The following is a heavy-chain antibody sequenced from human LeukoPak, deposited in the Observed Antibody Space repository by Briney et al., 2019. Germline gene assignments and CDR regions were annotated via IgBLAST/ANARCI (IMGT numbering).Heavy chain of an antibody. V-gene: IGHV4-34*01. J-gene: IGHJ6*02. CDR2: INHSGST. D-gene: IGHD2-2*01. Sequence: SETLSLTCAVYGGSFSGYYWSWIRQPPGKGLEWIGEINHSGSTNYNPSLKSRVTISVDTSKNQFSLKLSSVTAADTAVYYCARGEIVVVPAAFYYYYGMDVWGQGTTVTVSS. CDR1: GGSFSGYY. CDR3: ARGEIVVVPAAFYYYYGMDV.